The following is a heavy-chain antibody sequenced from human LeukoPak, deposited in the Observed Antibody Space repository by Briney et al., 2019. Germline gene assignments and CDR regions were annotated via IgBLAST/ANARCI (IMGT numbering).Heavy chain of an antibody. D-gene: IGHD3-3*01. CDR1: GGSISSGGYY. CDR2: IYYSGST. J-gene: IGHJ6*03. Sequence: SETLSLTCTVSGGSISSGGYYWSWIRPHPGKGLEWIGYIYYSGSTYYNPSLKSRVTISVDTSKNQFSLKLSSVTAADTAVYYCARERSVDFWSVGHGYYYMDVWGKGTTVTVSS. CDR3: ARERSVDFWSVGHGYYYMDV. V-gene: IGHV4-31*03.